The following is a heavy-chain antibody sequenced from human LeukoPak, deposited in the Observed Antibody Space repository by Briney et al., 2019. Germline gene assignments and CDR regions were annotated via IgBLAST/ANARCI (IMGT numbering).Heavy chain of an antibody. J-gene: IGHJ6*03. D-gene: IGHD2-2*01. Sequence: ASVKVSCKASGYTFTDYYMNWVRQAPGQGLEWMGWINPNSGGTNYAQKFQGRVTMTRDTSISTAYMEPSRLRSDDTAVYYCARGPGYTSFGLYYYYMDVWGKGTTVTVSS. CDR3: ARGPGYTSFGLYYYYMDV. CDR1: GYTFTDYY. CDR2: INPNSGGT. V-gene: IGHV1-2*02.